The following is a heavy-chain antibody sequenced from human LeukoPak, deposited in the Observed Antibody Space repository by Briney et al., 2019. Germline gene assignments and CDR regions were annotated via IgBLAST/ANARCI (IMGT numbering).Heavy chain of an antibody. CDR2: IYSSGST. CDR3: AGGTDRNVYWFDP. J-gene: IGHJ5*02. Sequence: TLSLTCTVSGGSISGNFWNWVRQPAGKGLELIGRIYSSGSTNYNPSLKSRVTMSVDTSRNQFSLKLSSVTAADTAVYYCAGGTDRNVYWFDPWGQGTLVTVSS. V-gene: IGHV4-4*07. CDR1: GGSISGNF. D-gene: IGHD3-22*01.